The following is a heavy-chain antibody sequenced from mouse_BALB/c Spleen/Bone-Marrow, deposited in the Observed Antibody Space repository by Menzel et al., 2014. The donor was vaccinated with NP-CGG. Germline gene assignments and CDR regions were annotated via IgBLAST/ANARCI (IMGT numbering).Heavy chain of an antibody. D-gene: IGHD4-1*01. CDR1: GFAFSSYD. Sequence: EVKVVESGGGLVKPGGSLKLSCAASGFAFSSYDMSWVRQTPEKRLEWVATISSGGSYTYYPDSVKGRFTISRDNARNTLYLQMSSLRSEDTALYYCARPLTGAYFDYWGQGTTLTVPS. CDR2: ISSGGSYT. J-gene: IGHJ2*01. V-gene: IGHV5-9*02. CDR3: ARPLTGAYFDY.